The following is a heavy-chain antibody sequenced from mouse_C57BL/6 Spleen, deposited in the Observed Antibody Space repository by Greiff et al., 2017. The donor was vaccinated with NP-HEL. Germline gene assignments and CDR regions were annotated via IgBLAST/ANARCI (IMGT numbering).Heavy chain of an antibody. CDR2: IDPSDSET. Sequence: VQLQQPGAELVRPGSSVKLSCKASGYTFTSYWLHWVKQRPIQGLEWIGNIDPSDSETHYNQKFKDKATLTVDKSSSTAYMQLSSRTSEDSAVYYGARSAAVAENFDVWGTGTTVTVSS. D-gene: IGHD1-1*01. CDR3: ARSAAVAENFDV. V-gene: IGHV1-52*01. CDR1: GYTFTSYW. J-gene: IGHJ1*03.